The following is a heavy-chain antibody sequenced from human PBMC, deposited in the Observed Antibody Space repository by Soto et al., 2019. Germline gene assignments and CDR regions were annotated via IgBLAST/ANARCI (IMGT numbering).Heavy chain of an antibody. CDR3: GKGFTMDFFDY. CDR2: IYPGDSDV. V-gene: IGHV5-51*01. J-gene: IGHJ4*02. D-gene: IGHD3-3*01. CDR1: GYNFSKYW. Sequence: EVQLVQSGAEVKKPGESLKISCKASGYNFSKYWIGWVRQMPGKGLEWMGIIYPGDSDVRYGPSFGGQVTISADESSSTVYLQWSSLKASDSAMYYCGKGFTMDFFDYWGQGTLVSVSS.